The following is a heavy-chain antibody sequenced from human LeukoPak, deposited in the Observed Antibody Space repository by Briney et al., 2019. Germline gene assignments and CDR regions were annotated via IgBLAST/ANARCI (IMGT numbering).Heavy chain of an antibody. V-gene: IGHV1-24*01. Sequence: GASVKVSCKVSGYTLTELSMHWVRQAPRKGLEWMGGFDPEDGETIYAQKFQGRVTMTEDTSTDTAYMELSSLRSEDTAVYYCATGAPGADYFDYWGQGTLVTVSS. CDR1: GYTLTELS. D-gene: IGHD1-14*01. CDR2: FDPEDGET. J-gene: IGHJ4*02. CDR3: ATGAPGADYFDY.